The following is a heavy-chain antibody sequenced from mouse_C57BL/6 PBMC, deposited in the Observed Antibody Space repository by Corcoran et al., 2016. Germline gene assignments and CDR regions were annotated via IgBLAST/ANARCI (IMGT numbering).Heavy chain of an antibody. CDR3: ADYGSSPAWFAY. Sequence: QIQLVQSGPELKKPGETVKISCKASGYTFTTYGMSWVKQAPGKGLKWMGWINTYSGVPTYADDFKGRFAFSLETSASTAYLQINNLKNEDTATYFCADYGSSPAWFAYWGQGTLVTVSA. V-gene: IGHV9-3*01. D-gene: IGHD1-1*01. CDR1: GYTFTTYG. CDR2: INTYSGVP. J-gene: IGHJ3*01.